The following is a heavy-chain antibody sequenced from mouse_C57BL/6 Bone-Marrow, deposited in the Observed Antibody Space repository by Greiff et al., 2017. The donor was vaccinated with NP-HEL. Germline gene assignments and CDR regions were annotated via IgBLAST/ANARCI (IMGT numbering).Heavy chain of an antibody. V-gene: IGHV3-6*01. CDR1: GYSITSGYY. Sequence: EVKLMESGPGLAKPSQSLSLTCSVTGYSITSGYYWNWIRQFPGNKLEWMGYISYDGSNNYNPSLKNRISITRDTSKNQFFLKLNSVTTEDTATYYCASYSNYVGFAYWGQGTLVTVSA. J-gene: IGHJ3*01. CDR2: ISYDGSN. CDR3: ASYSNYVGFAY. D-gene: IGHD2-5*01.